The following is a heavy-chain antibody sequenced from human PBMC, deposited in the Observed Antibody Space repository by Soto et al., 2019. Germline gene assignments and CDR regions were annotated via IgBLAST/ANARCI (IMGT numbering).Heavy chain of an antibody. D-gene: IGHD3-3*01. CDR1: GFTASSNY. CDR2: IYSGGST. Sequence: GGSLRLSCAASGFTASSNYMSWVRQAPGKGLEWVSVIYSGGSTYYADSVKGRFTISRDNSKNTLYLQMNSLRAEDTAVHYCARGGGFLEWLDLYYYYGMDVWGQGTTVTVSS. J-gene: IGHJ6*02. V-gene: IGHV3-53*01. CDR3: ARGGGFLEWLDLYYYYGMDV.